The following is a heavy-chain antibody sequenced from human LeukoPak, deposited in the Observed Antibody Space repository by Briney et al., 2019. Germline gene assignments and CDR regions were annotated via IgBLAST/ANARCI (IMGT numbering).Heavy chain of an antibody. D-gene: IGHD5-24*01. CDR1: GYTFTSYS. V-gene: IGHV1-18*01. CDR3: ARDLDGYNYSDEYFQH. CDR2: ISAYNGNT. Sequence: ASVKVSCKASGYTFTSYSISWVRQAPGQGLEWMGWISAYNGNTNYAQKLQGRVTMTTDTSTSTAYMELRSLRSDDTAVYYCARDLDGYNYSDEYFQHWGQGTLVTVSS. J-gene: IGHJ1*01.